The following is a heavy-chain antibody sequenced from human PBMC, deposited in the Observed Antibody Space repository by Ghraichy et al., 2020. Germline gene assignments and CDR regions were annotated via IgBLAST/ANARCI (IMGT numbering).Heavy chain of an antibody. Sequence: LSLTCAASGFTFSSYAMSWVRQAPGKGLEWVSAISGSGGSTYYADSVKGRFTISRDNSKNTLYLQMNSLRAEDTAVYYCAKDSVAYRTEYWGQGTLVTVSS. J-gene: IGHJ4*02. D-gene: IGHD2-15*01. CDR1: GFTFSSYA. CDR3: AKDSVAYRTEY. V-gene: IGHV3-23*01. CDR2: ISGSGGST.